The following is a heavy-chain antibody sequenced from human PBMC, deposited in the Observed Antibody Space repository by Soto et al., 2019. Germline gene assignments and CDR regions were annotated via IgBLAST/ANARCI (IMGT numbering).Heavy chain of an antibody. Sequence: GGSLRLSCAASGFTFSSYAMSWVRQAPGKGLEWVSAISGSGGSTYYADSVKGRFTTSRDNSTNSLYLQMNSLRAEDTAVYYCAGSLAADRWGQGTLVTVSS. CDR1: GFTFSSYA. D-gene: IGHD6-13*01. CDR3: AGSLAADR. J-gene: IGHJ5*02. V-gene: IGHV3-23*01. CDR2: ISGSGGST.